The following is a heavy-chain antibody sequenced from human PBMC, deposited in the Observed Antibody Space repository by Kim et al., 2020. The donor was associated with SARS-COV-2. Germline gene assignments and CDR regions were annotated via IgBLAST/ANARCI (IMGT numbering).Heavy chain of an antibody. Sequence: ASVKVSCKASGYTFTSYGISWVRQAPGQGLEWMGWISAYNGNTNYAQKLQGRVTMTTDTSTSTAYMELRSLRSDDTAVYYCARERDNYGSGSSKNPFDPWGQGTLVTVSS. CDR1: GYTFTSYG. D-gene: IGHD3-10*01. CDR2: ISAYNGNT. CDR3: ARERDNYGSGSSKNPFDP. J-gene: IGHJ5*02. V-gene: IGHV1-18*01.